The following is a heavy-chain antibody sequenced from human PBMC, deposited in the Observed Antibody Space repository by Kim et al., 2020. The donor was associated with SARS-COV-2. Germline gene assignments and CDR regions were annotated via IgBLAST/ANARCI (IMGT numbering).Heavy chain of an antibody. D-gene: IGHD5-12*01. J-gene: IGHJ4*02. V-gene: IGHV1-46*01. Sequence: KFQGRVTMTRDTSTSTVYMELSSLRSEDTAVYYCARDFVEMAKMLYYFDYWGQGTLVTVSS. CDR3: ARDFVEMAKMLYYFDY.